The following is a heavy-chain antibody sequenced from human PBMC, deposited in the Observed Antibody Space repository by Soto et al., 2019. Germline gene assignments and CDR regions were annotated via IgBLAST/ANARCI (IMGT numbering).Heavy chain of an antibody. J-gene: IGHJ5*02. V-gene: IGHV1-8*01. Sequence: QVQLVQSGAEVKKPGASVKVSCKASGYTFTSYDIIWVRQATGQGLEWMGWMNPSTGNTDSAEKCXXRXXMTRNTSISTVYMELSSLSFEDTAVYYCARARIIVAGGFDPWGQGTLVTVSS. D-gene: IGHD6-19*01. CDR3: ARARIIVAGGFDP. CDR1: GYTFTSYD. CDR2: MNPSTGNT.